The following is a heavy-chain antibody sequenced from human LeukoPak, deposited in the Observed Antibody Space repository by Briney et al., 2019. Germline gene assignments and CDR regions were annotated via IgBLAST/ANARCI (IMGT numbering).Heavy chain of an antibody. J-gene: IGHJ6*02. D-gene: IGHD1-26*01. CDR2: IYYSGST. Sequence: AETLCLTCTVSGVSISSSSYYWGWLRQPPGKGLEWIGSIYYSGSTYYNPSLKSRVTISVDTSKNQFSLKLSSVTAADTAVYYCARGQGANYYYYGMDVWGQGTTVTVSS. V-gene: IGHV4-39*07. CDR1: GVSISSSSYY. CDR3: ARGQGANYYYYGMDV.